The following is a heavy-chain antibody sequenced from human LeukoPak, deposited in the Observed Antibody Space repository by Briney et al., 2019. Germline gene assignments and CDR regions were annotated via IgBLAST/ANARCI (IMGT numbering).Heavy chain of an antibody. V-gene: IGHV1-8*01. CDR3: AREAATGTTEGYYYYYYMDV. D-gene: IGHD1-1*01. Sequence: ASVTVSCKASGYTFTSYDINWVRQATGPGHEWMGWMHPNSGNTGYAQKFQGRVTMTRNTSISTAYMELSSLRSEDTAVYYCAREAATGTTEGYYYYYYMDVWGKGTTVTVSS. CDR2: MHPNSGNT. J-gene: IGHJ6*03. CDR1: GYTFTSYD.